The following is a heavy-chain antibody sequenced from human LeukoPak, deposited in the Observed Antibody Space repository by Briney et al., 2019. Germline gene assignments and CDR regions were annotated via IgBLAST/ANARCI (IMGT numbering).Heavy chain of an antibody. CDR1: GFTFRNYW. CDR2: IHSDGSST. D-gene: IGHD5-24*01. CDR3: ARGEPEMATKRGPFDY. V-gene: IGHV3-74*01. Sequence: GGSLRLSCAASGFTFRNYWMHWVRQAPGKGLVWVSRIHSDGSSTTYADSVKGRFTISRDNAKNTLYLQMNNLRAEDTAVYYCARGEPEMATKRGPFDYWGQGTLVTVSS. J-gene: IGHJ4*02.